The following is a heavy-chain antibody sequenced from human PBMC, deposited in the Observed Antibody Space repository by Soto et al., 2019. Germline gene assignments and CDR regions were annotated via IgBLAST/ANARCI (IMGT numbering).Heavy chain of an antibody. Sequence: QITLNESGPTQVKPRQTLTLTCTFSGFSLTTSGVGVGWIRQSPGKAPEWLALIYWDDDKRYSPSLKSRLPIPKDPSKSQVVLTMADLDPADTATYYCAHRVLRTVFGLVTTTAIYFDFWGQGTPVAVSS. V-gene: IGHV2-5*02. CDR3: AHRVLRTVFGLVTTTAIYFDF. CDR1: GFSLTTSGVG. J-gene: IGHJ4*02. D-gene: IGHD3-3*01. CDR2: IYWDDDK.